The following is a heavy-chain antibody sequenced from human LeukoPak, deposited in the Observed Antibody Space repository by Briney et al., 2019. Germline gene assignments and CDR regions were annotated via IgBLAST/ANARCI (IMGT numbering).Heavy chain of an antibody. V-gene: IGHV3-23*01. D-gene: IGHD4-17*01. Sequence: GGSLRLSCAASGFTFSSYWMSWVRQAPGKGLEWVSAISGSGGSTYYADSVKGRFTISRDNSKNTLYLQMNSLRAEDTAVYYCAKYGGYDFYYYYMDVWGKGTTVTVSS. J-gene: IGHJ6*03. CDR2: ISGSGGST. CDR3: AKYGGYDFYYYYMDV. CDR1: GFTFSSYW.